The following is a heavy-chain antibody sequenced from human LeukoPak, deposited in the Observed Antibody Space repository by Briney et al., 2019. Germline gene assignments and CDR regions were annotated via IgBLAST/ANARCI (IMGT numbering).Heavy chain of an antibody. Sequence: ASVKVSCKAPGGTFNSYVINWVRQAPGQGLEWMGGSVPFFGTANYAQKFQGRVTLTRDESTSTAYMELNNLRYEDTAVYFCARNGGPYYFDSWGQGTLVTVSS. CDR2: SVPFFGTA. J-gene: IGHJ4*02. CDR3: ARNGGPYYFDS. CDR1: GGTFNSYV. V-gene: IGHV1-69*05. D-gene: IGHD2-8*01.